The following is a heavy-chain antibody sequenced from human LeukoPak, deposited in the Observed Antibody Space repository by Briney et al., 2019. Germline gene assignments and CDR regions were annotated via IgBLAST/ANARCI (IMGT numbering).Heavy chain of an antibody. Sequence: PSETLSLTCTVSGGSISSSSYYWGWIRQPPGKGLEWIGSIYYSGSTYYNPSLKSRVTISVDTSKNQFSLKLSSVTAADTAVYYCARLPPRNYYDSSGFHFDYWGQGTLVTVSS. V-gene: IGHV4-39*01. CDR3: ARLPPRNYYDSSGFHFDY. D-gene: IGHD3-22*01. CDR2: IYYSGST. J-gene: IGHJ4*02. CDR1: GGSISSSSYY.